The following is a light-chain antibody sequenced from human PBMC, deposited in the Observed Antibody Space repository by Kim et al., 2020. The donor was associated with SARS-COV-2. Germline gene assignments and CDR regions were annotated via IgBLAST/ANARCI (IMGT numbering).Light chain of an antibody. V-gene: IGLV3-21*04. CDR3: QVWDSSSDHPRV. Sequence: GKTARITCGGNNIGSKSVHGYQQKPGQAPVLVIYYDSDRPSGIPERFSGSNSGNTATLTISRVEAGDEADYYCQVWDSSSDHPRVFGGGTQLTVL. J-gene: IGLJ2*01. CDR1: NIGSKS. CDR2: YDS.